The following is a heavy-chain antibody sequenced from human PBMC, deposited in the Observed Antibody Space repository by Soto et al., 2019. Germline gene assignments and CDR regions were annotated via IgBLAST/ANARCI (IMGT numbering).Heavy chain of an antibody. V-gene: IGHV4-31*03. D-gene: IGHD5-18*01. J-gene: IGHJ6*04. CDR3: ARDRLMATAGTARHYFGLDV. CDR1: GGSIRSGGYY. CDR2: IYYSGNT. Sequence: PSETLSLTCTVSGGSIRSGGYYWSWVRQNPRRGLEWIGNIYYSGNTYYNPSLKSRLTISVDTSKNQFSLNLSSVTAADTAVYYCARDRLMATAGTARHYFGLDVWGRGTTVTVSS.